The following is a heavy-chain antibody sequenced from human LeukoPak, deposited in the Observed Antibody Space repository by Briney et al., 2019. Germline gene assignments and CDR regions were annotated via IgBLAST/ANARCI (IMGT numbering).Heavy chain of an antibody. Sequence: KTGGSLGLSCAASGFTFSSYAMSWVRQAPGKGLEWVSAISGSGGSTYYADSVKGRFTISRDNSKNTLYLQMNSLRAEDTAVYYCAKDPRGGLVGNWFDPWGQGTLVTVSS. CDR1: GFTFSSYA. CDR2: ISGSGGST. CDR3: AKDPRGGLVGNWFDP. J-gene: IGHJ5*02. D-gene: IGHD1-26*01. V-gene: IGHV3-23*01.